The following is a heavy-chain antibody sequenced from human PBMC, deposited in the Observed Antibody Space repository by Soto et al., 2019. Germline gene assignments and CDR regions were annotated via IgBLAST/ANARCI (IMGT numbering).Heavy chain of an antibody. J-gene: IGHJ1*01. CDR3: AREDRDDNRGPGN. V-gene: IGHV4-39*02. D-gene: IGHD1-1*01. CDR1: GGSIRSTRYY. CDR2: IYYTGAT. Sequence: QLQLQESGPGLVKPSETLSLTCSVFGGSIRSTRYYWGWVRQPPGKGLEWLGSIYYTGATQYNPSLVGRVTMSVDTSMNQFSLKLRFVTAADSAIYYCAREDRDDNRGPGNWGQGTLVTVSS.